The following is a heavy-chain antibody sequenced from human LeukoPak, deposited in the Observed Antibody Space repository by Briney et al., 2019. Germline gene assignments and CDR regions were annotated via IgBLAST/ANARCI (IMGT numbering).Heavy chain of an antibody. Sequence: SETLSLTCAVYGGSFSGYYWSWIRQPPGKGLEWIGYIYYSGSTNYNPSLKSRVTISVDTSKNQFSLKLSSVTAADTAVYYCARVGYSSGWYSFAYWGQGTLVTVSS. D-gene: IGHD6-19*01. CDR1: GGSFSGYY. V-gene: IGHV4-59*01. J-gene: IGHJ4*02. CDR2: IYYSGST. CDR3: ARVGYSSGWYSFAY.